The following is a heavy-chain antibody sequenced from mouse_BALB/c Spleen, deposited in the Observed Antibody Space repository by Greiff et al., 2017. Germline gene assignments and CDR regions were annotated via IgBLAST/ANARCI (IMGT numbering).Heavy chain of an antibody. Sequence: QLVESGGGLVQPGGSLRLSCATSGFTFTDYYMSWVRQPPGKALEWLGFIRNKANGYTTEYSASVKGRFTISRDNSQSILYLQMNTLRAEDSATYYCARAYYGNYGAMDYWGQGTSVTVSS. V-gene: IGHV7-3*02. J-gene: IGHJ4*01. CDR1: GFTFTDYY. CDR3: ARAYYGNYGAMDY. D-gene: IGHD2-10*01. CDR2: IRNKANGYTT.